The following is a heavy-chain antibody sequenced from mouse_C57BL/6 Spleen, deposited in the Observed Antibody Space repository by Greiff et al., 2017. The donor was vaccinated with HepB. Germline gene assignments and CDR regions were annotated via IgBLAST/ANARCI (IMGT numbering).Heavy chain of an antibody. D-gene: IGHD1-1*01. V-gene: IGHV1-26*01. Sequence: EVQLQQSGPELVKPGASVKISCKASGYTFTDYYMNWVKQSHGKSLEWIGDINPNNGGTSYNQKFKGKATLTVDKSSSTAYMELRSLTSEDSAVYYCARDYGSSYDYAMDYWGQRTSVTVSS. CDR3: ARDYGSSYDYAMDY. CDR2: INPNNGGT. J-gene: IGHJ4*01. CDR1: GYTFTDYY.